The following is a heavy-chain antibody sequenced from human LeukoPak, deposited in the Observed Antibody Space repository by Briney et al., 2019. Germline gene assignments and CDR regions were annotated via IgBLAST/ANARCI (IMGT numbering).Heavy chain of an antibody. D-gene: IGHD3-10*01. CDR1: GFTFSSYW. Sequence: GGSLRLSCAASGFTFSSYWMSWVRQAPGKGLEWVANIKQDGSEKYYVDSVKGRFTISRDNAENSLYLQMNSLRAEDTAVYCCARDRVVRGVSFDYWGQGTLVTVSS. J-gene: IGHJ4*02. CDR3: ARDRVVRGVSFDY. V-gene: IGHV3-7*01. CDR2: IKQDGSEK.